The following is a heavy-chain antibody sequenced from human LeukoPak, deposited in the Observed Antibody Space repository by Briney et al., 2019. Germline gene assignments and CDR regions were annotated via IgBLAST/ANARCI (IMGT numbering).Heavy chain of an antibody. D-gene: IGHD4-17*01. J-gene: IGHJ6*02. CDR1: GDSFRSYY. CDR3: ARVSRTTVTTSDYYYYYYGMDV. Sequence: SETLSLTCTVSGDSFRSYYWSWIRQPPGKGLEWIGYIYYSGSTNYNPSLKSRVTISVDTSKNQFSLKLSSVTAADTAVYYCARVSRTTVTTSDYYYYYYGMDVWGQGTTVTVSS. CDR2: IYYSGST. V-gene: IGHV4-59*01.